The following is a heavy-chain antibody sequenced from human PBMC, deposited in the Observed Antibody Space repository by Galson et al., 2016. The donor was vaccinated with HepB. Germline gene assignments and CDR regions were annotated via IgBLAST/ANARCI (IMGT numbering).Heavy chain of an antibody. Sequence: SLRLSCAASGFTFSSYGMHWVRQAPGKGLEWVAVIWYDGSNKYYADSVEGRFTISRDNSKNTLYLQVNSLRAEDTAVYYCAVSSGWRPEFDYWGQGTLVTVSS. J-gene: IGHJ4*02. CDR2: IWYDGSNK. D-gene: IGHD6-19*01. CDR1: GFTFSSYG. V-gene: IGHV3-33*01. CDR3: AVSSGWRPEFDY.